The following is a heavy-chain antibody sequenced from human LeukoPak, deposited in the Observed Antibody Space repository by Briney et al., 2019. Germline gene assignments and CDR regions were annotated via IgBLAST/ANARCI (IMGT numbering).Heavy chain of an antibody. CDR2: ISGSGGST. D-gene: IGHD3-9*01. Sequence: GGSLRLSCAASGFTFSCYAMSWVRQAPGKGLEWVSAISGSGGSTYYADSVKGRFTISRDNSKNTLYLQMNSLRAEDTAVYYCAKMAYYDILTGYSPFGYWGQGTLVTVSS. V-gene: IGHV3-23*01. J-gene: IGHJ4*02. CDR1: GFTFSCYA. CDR3: AKMAYYDILTGYSPFGY.